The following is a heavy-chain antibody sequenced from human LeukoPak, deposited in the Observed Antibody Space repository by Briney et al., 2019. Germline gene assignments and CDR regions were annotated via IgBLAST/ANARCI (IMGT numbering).Heavy chain of an antibody. V-gene: IGHV3-64*01. CDR1: GFTFSSYA. J-gene: IGHJ4*02. D-gene: IGHD6-19*01. CDR2: ITRSGGST. Sequence: GGSLRLSCAASGFTFSSYAMHWVRQAPGKGLQYVSTITRSGGSTYYANSVKGRFTISRDDSKNTAYLQMNSLKTENTAVYYCTSHRIAVAGTTHGYWGQGTLVTVSS. CDR3: TSHRIAVAGTTHGY.